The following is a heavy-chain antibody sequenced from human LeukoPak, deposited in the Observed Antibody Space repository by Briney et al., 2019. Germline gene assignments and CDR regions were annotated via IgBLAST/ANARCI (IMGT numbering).Heavy chain of an antibody. J-gene: IGHJ5*02. CDR2: ISAYNGNT. Sequence: GASVKVSCKASGYTFTSYGISWVRQAPGQGLEWMGWISAYNGNTNYAQKLQGRVTMTTDTSTSTAYMELRSLRSDDTAVYYCARGRSQYCSGGSCYSGSVGRFDPWGQGTLVTVSS. V-gene: IGHV1-18*04. D-gene: IGHD2-15*01. CDR1: GYTFTSYG. CDR3: ARGRSQYCSGGSCYSGSVGRFDP.